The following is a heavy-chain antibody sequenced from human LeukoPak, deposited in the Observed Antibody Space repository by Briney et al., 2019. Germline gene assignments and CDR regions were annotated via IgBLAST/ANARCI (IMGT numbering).Heavy chain of an antibody. J-gene: IGHJ4*02. D-gene: IGHD4-23*01. V-gene: IGHV3-33*06. CDR3: AKGFRTVVTPSYFDY. CDR2: IWHDGSKK. Sequence: PGGSLRLSCVASGFTFRTLGFHWVRQAPGKGLEWVAVIWHDGSKKYYAESVKGRFTIFRDDSKNTLYLQMNSLSAEDTAVYYCAKGFRTVVTPSYFDYWGQGTLVTVSS. CDR1: GFTFRTLG.